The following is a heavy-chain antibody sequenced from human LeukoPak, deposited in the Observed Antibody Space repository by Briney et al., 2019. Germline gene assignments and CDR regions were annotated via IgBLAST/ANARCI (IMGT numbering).Heavy chain of an antibody. CDR1: GFTFSSYS. CDR3: ARDRSPYKEGIAARPTPLDY. CDR2: ISSSSSTI. D-gene: IGHD6-6*01. J-gene: IGHJ4*02. Sequence: GGSLRLSCAASGFTFSSYSMNWVRQAPGKGLEWVPYISSSSSTIYYADSVKGRFTISRDNAKNSPYLQMNSLRAEDTAVYYCARDRSPYKEGIAARPTPLDYWGQGTLVTVSS. V-gene: IGHV3-48*04.